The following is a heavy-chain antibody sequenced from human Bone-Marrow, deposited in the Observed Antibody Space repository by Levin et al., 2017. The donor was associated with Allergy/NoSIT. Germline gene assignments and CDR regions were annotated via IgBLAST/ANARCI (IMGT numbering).Heavy chain of an antibody. Sequence: GESLKISCAASGFTFRSYAINWVRRTPGKGLEWLASISGSTNYIYYADPVRGRFTISRDNAKNSVYLQMNSVRGDDTAVYHCARGIAVAPGYFDYWGLGTVVTVSS. D-gene: IGHD6-19*01. CDR1: GFTFRSYA. J-gene: IGHJ4*02. CDR2: ISGSTNYI. CDR3: ARGIAVAPGYFDY. V-gene: IGHV3-21*06.